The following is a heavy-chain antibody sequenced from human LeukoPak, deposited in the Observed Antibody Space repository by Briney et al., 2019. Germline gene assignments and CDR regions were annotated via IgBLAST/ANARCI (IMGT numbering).Heavy chain of an antibody. CDR2: INPNSGGT. V-gene: IGHV1-2*02. D-gene: IGHD3-3*01. CDR3: ARGSDDFWSGYSASY. Sequence: ASVKVSCKASGYTFTGYYMHWVRQAPGQGLEWMGWINPNSGGTNYAQKFQGRVAMTRDTSISTAYMELSRLRSDDTAVYYCARGSDDFWSGYSASYWGQGTLVNVSS. CDR1: GYTFTGYY. J-gene: IGHJ4*02.